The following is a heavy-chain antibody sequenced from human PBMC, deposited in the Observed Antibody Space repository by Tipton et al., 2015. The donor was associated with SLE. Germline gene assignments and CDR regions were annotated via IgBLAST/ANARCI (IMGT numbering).Heavy chain of an antibody. V-gene: IGHV3-74*01. Sequence: GSLRLSCAASGFTFSRYWMHWVRQAPGKGLVWVSHINGDGSSTSYADSVKGRFTISRDNAKNTLYLQMNSLRAEDTAVYYCARDVGVVEDGMSWFDPWGQGTLVTVSS. J-gene: IGHJ5*02. CDR3: ARDVGVVEDGMSWFDP. CDR1: GFTFSRYW. D-gene: IGHD2-2*01. CDR2: INGDGSST.